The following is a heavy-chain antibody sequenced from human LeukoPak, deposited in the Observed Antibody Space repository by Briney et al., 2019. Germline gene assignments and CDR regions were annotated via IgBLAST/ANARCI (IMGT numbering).Heavy chain of an antibody. J-gene: IGHJ5*02. D-gene: IGHD3-10*01. CDR2: IYYSGST. V-gene: IGHV4-39*07. Sequence: SETLSLTCTVSGGSISSSSYYWGWIRQPPGKGLEWIGSIYYSGSTYYNPSLKRRVTISVDTSKNQFFLKLSYVTAADTAVYYCARGSGNDYFGSGPIDKWFDPWGQRTLLTVSS. CDR3: ARGSGNDYFGSGPIDKWFDP. CDR1: GGSISSSSYY.